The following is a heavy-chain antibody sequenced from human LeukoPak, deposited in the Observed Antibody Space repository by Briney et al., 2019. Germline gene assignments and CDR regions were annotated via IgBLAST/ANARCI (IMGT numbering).Heavy chain of an antibody. CDR1: GGSFSGYY. Sequence: NASETLSLTCAVYGGSFSGYYRSWIRQPPGKGLEWIGEINHSGSTNYNPSLKSRVTISVDTSKNQFSLKLSSVTAADTAVYYCARRTGFYQLLYDYWGQGTLVTVSS. D-gene: IGHD2-2*02. J-gene: IGHJ4*02. CDR3: ARRTGFYQLLYDY. CDR2: INHSGST. V-gene: IGHV4-34*01.